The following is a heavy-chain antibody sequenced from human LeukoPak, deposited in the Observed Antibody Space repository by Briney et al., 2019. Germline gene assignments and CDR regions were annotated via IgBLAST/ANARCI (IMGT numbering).Heavy chain of an antibody. CDR2: IYHSGST. Sequence: PSETLSLTCTVSGGSISSGGYYWSWIRQPPGKGLEWIGYIYHSGSTYYNPSLKSRVTISVDRSKNQFSLKLSSVTAADTAVYYCHGGELSKYTAESSGQIVATDLNDYWGQGTLVTVSS. J-gene: IGHJ4*02. CDR1: GGSISSGGYY. D-gene: IGHD5-12*01. CDR3: HGGELSKYTAESSGQIVATDLNDY. V-gene: IGHV4-30-2*01.